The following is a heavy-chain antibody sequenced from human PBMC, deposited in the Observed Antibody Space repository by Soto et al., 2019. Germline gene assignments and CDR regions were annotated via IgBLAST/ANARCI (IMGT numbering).Heavy chain of an antibody. V-gene: IGHV4-39*01. CDR2: IYYSGST. D-gene: IGHD3-10*01. Sequence: FDTLTLACTFSGGSIGGSIYCWAWIRQPPGKGLEWIGSIYYSGSTYYNPSLKSRVTISVDTSKNQFSLKLSSVTAADTAVYYCARSRQIGHYGMDVWGQGTTVT. J-gene: IGHJ6*02. CDR3: ARSRQIGHYGMDV. CDR1: GGSIGGSIYC.